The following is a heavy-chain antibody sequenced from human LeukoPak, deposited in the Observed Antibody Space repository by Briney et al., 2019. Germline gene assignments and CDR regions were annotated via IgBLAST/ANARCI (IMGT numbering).Heavy chain of an antibody. Sequence: GGSLRVSCAASGFTFSTYAMSWVRQVPGKGLEWVSSIIGSGGGTYYADSVKGRFTISRDNSKNTLYLQMNSLRGEDTAVYYCAKRTTYSFDYWGQGTLVTVSS. V-gene: IGHV3-23*01. CDR1: GFTFSTYA. D-gene: IGHD4-17*01. CDR3: AKRTTYSFDY. J-gene: IGHJ4*02. CDR2: IIGSGGGT.